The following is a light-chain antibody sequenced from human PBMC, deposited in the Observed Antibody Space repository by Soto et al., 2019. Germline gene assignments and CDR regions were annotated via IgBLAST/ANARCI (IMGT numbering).Light chain of an antibody. J-gene: IGKJ1*01. CDR3: QQYNNWPHWT. CDR2: DAS. Sequence: EVVMTQSPGTLSLSPGERATLSCRASQSVSSSYLAWYQQKPGQAPRLLIYDASTRAAAVPARFSGSGSGIDFTLTISSLQSEDFAVYYWQQYNNWPHWTFGQGTKVEIK. V-gene: IGKV3-15*01. CDR1: QSVSSSY.